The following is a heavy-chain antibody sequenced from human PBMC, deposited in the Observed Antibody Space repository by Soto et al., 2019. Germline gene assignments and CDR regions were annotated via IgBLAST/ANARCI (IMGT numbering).Heavy chain of an antibody. V-gene: IGHV3-7*01. CDR3: AKDRPRRTSGYFFDY. J-gene: IGHJ4*02. CDR2: IKQDGSEK. CDR1: GLTFSRYW. Sequence: GGSLRLSCEASGLTFSRYWMTWVRQAPGKGLEWVANIKQDGSEKYYADSVKGRFTISRDNSKKSLYLQMNSLRAEDTAVYHCAKDRPRRTSGYFFDYWGQGTPVTVSS. D-gene: IGHD1-1*01.